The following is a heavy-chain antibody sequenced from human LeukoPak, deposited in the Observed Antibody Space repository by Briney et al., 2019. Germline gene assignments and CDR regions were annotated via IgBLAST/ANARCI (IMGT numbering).Heavy chain of an antibody. CDR2: IFHTGRS. CDR3: TRHTNTPGWKYPDY. V-gene: IGHV4-59*08. CDR1: GADITSYY. D-gene: IGHD5-12*01. J-gene: IGHJ4*02. Sequence: SETLSLTCSVSGADITSYYWSWIRQPPGGGLEYIGYIFHTGRSNYKSSLRSRGAMSVDTSKSQISLTLSSVTAADTAVYYCTRHTNTPGWKYPDYWGQGILVTVSS.